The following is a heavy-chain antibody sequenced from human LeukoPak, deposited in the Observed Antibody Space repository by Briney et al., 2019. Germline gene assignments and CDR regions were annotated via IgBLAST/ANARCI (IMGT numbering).Heavy chain of an antibody. CDR1: GFTFSSYS. D-gene: IGHD3-10*01. V-gene: IGHV3-21*01. J-gene: IGHJ4*02. CDR3: QCTMVRGVIINDY. Sequence: GGSLRLSCAASGFTFSSYSMNWVRQAPGKGLEWVSSISSSSSYIYYADSVKGRFTISRDNAKNSLYLQMNSLRAEDTAVYYCQCTMVRGVIINDYWGQGTLVTVSS. CDR2: ISSSSSYI.